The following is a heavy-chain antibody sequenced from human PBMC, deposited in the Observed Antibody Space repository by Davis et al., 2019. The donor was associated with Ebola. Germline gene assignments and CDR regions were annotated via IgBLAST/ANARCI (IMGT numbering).Heavy chain of an antibody. CDR2: FGTGGDT. D-gene: IGHD2/OR15-2a*01. CDR3: VKDSSNIWFDI. V-gene: IGHV3-23*01. J-gene: IGHJ3*02. Sequence: PGVSLKLSCETSGSTFRNYVMTWVPHAPGKGLEWVSTFGTGGDTYYADSVKGRFAISRDNSRGTLYLQMNSLRVEDSAIYYCVKDSSNIWFDIWGQGTLVTVSS. CDR1: GSTFRNYV.